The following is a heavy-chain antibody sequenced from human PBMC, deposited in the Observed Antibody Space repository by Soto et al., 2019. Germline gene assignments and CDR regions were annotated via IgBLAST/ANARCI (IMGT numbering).Heavy chain of an antibody. V-gene: IGHV1-2*02. CDR3: ARLMSDHSSGYYVSVDY. CDR1: GYTFTGYY. Sequence: QVQLVQSGAEVKKPGASVKVSCKASGYTFTGYYMHWVRQAPGQGLEWMGWINPNSGGTNYAQKFQGRVTMTRDTSISTAYMELSRLRSDDKAVYYCARLMSDHSSGYYVSVDYWGQGTLVTVSS. CDR2: INPNSGGT. D-gene: IGHD3-22*01. J-gene: IGHJ4*02.